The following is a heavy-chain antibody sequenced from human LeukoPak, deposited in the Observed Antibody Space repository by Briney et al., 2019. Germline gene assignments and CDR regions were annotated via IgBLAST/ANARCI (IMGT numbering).Heavy chain of an antibody. V-gene: IGHV4-39*01. CDR3: ARHCSSTSCYHNWFDP. D-gene: IGHD2-2*01. Sequence: PSETLSLTCTVSGGSISSSSYSWGWIRQPPGKGLEWIGSIYYSGSTYYNPSLKSRVTISVDTSKNQFSLKLSSVTAADTAVYYCARHCSSTSCYHNWFDPWGQGTLVTVSS. CDR1: GGSISSSSYS. CDR2: IYYSGST. J-gene: IGHJ5*02.